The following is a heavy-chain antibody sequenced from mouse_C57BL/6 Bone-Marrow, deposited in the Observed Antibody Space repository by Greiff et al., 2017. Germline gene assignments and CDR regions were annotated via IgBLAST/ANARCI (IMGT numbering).Heavy chain of an antibody. CDR1: GYTFTSYW. CDR2: IYPSDSDT. D-gene: IGHD1-1*01. J-gene: IGHJ2*01. CDR3: EREDEGSSYDYFDY. Sequence: QVQLQQPGAELVRPGSSVKLSCKASGYTFTSYWMDWVKQRPGQGLEWIGNIYPSDSDTHYNQKFKDKATLTVDKSSSTAYMQLSKLTSEDSAVYYGEREDEGSSYDYFDYWGQGTTLTVSS. V-gene: IGHV1-61*01.